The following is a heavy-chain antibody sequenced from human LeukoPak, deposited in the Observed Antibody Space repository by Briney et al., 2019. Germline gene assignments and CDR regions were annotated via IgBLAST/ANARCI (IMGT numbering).Heavy chain of an antibody. V-gene: IGHV1-69*13. Sequence: SVKVSCKASGGTFSSYAISWVRQAPGQGLEWMGGIIPIFGTANYAQKFQGRVTITEDESTSTAYMELSSLRSEDTAVYYCARTPPRVDDFWSGGFDYWGQGTLVTVSS. CDR1: GGTFSSYA. D-gene: IGHD3-3*01. J-gene: IGHJ4*02. CDR2: IIPIFGTA. CDR3: ARTPPRVDDFWSGGFDY.